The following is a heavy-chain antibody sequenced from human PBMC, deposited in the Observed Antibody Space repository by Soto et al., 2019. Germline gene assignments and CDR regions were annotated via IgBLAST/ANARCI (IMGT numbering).Heavy chain of an antibody. CDR2: INHSGST. D-gene: IGHD4-17*01. CDR3: ARLGTVTTYYYYGMDV. J-gene: IGHJ6*02. V-gene: IGHV4-34*01. CDR1: GGSFSGYY. Sequence: TSETLSLTCAVYGGSFSGYYWSWIRQPPGKGLEWIGEINHSGSTNYNPSLKSRVTISVDTSKNQFSLKLSSVTAADTAVYYCARLGTVTTYYYYGMDVWGQGTTVTVSS.